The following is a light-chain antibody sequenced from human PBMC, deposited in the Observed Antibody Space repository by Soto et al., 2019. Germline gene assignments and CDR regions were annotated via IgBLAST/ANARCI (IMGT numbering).Light chain of an antibody. CDR1: QSVRTF. Sequence: EIVLTQSPGTLSLSPGQRATLSCRASQSVRTFLAWYQQKAGQAPRLLIYDASNRATGIPDRFSGSGSGTDFTLTISNLEPEDSAVYYCQQRSIWPLTFGGGTKVDIK. CDR2: DAS. V-gene: IGKV3-11*01. J-gene: IGKJ4*01. CDR3: QQRSIWPLT.